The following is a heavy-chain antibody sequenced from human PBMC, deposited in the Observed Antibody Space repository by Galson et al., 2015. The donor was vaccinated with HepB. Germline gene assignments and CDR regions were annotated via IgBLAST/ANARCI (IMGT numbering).Heavy chain of an antibody. CDR1: GYSFTSYW. CDR3: ARHSGYYQAGLYYYYGMDV. CDR2: IYPGDSDT. J-gene: IGHJ6*02. D-gene: IGHD3-22*01. V-gene: IGHV5-51*01. Sequence: QSGAEVKKPGESLKISCKGSGYSFTSYWISWVRQMPGKGLEWMGIIYPGDSDTRYSPSFQGQVTISADKSISTAYLQWSSLKASDTAMYYCARHSGYYQAGLYYYYGMDVWGQGTTVTVSS.